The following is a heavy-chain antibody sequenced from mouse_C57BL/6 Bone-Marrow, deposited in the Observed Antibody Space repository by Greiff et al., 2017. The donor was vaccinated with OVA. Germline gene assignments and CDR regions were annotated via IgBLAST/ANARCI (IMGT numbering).Heavy chain of an antibody. V-gene: IGHV1-5*01. Sequence: EVQLQQSGTVLARPGASVKMSCKTSGYTFTSYWMHWVKQRPGQGLEWIGAIYPGNSDTSYNQKFKGKAKLTAVTSASTAYMELSSLTNEDSAVYYCTRSRILITTVVAHVDYWGQGTTLTVSS. CDR3: TRSRILITTVVAHVDY. J-gene: IGHJ2*01. CDR2: IYPGNSDT. D-gene: IGHD1-1*01. CDR1: GYTFTSYW.